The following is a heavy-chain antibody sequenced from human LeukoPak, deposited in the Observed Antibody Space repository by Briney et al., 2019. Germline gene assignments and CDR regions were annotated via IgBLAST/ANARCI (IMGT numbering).Heavy chain of an antibody. CDR2: ISGSGDST. CDR1: GFTFSSYA. J-gene: IGHJ3*02. CDR3: ARVSSSWSDAFDI. D-gene: IGHD6-13*01. V-gene: IGHV3-23*01. Sequence: GGSLRLSCAASGFTFSSYAMSWVRQAPGKGLEWVSAISGSGDSTYYGDSVKGRFTISRDNSKNTLYLQMNSLRAEDTAVYYCARVSSSWSDAFDIWGQGTMVTVSS.